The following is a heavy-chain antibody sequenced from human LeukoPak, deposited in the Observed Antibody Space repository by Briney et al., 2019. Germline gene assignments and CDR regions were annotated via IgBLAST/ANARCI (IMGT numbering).Heavy chain of an antibody. CDR1: GFSFSSYR. J-gene: IGHJ4*02. CDR3: ARDGGYGDFDY. D-gene: IGHD4-17*01. Sequence: GGSLRLSCAASGFSFSSYRMHWVRQAPGMGLVWVSRISKDGSSTIYADSVKGRITISRDNAKNTLYLQMNSLRAEDTAVYYCARDGGYGDFDYWGQGTLVTVSS. CDR2: ISKDGSST. V-gene: IGHV3-74*01.